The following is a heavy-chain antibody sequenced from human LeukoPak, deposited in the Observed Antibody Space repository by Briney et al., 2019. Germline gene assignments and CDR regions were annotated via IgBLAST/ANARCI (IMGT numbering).Heavy chain of an antibody. CDR3: AKNYGSGSSVKYYYYMDV. CDR1: GFTFSNYA. D-gene: IGHD3-10*01. V-gene: IGHV3-30*04. CDR2: LSYDGSYK. J-gene: IGHJ6*03. Sequence: GGSLRLSCAASGFTFSNYAMHWVRQAPGMGLEWLAVLSYDGSYKYYSDSVKGRFTITRDNSKNTLYLQMNSLRVEDTAVYYCAKNYGSGSSVKYYYYMDVWGKGTTVTVSS.